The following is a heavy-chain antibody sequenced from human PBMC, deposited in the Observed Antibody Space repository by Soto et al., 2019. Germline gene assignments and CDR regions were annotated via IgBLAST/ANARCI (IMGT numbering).Heavy chain of an antibody. CDR2: IYYSGST. Sequence: SETLSLTCTVSGGSISSYYWSWIRQPPGKGLEWIGYIYYSGSTNYNPSLKSRVTISVDTSKNQFSLKLSSVTAADTAVYYCARLRSGVTIEIDAFDIWGQGTMVTVSS. V-gene: IGHV4-59*08. CDR1: GGSISSYY. CDR3: ARLRSGVTIEIDAFDI. D-gene: IGHD3-10*01. J-gene: IGHJ3*02.